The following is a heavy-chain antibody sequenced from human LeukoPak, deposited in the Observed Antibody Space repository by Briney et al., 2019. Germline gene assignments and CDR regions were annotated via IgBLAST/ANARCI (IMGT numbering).Heavy chain of an antibody. CDR2: ISGSGGST. V-gene: IGHV3-23*01. CDR1: GFTFSSYA. CDR3: AKAQTVLLWQRSAFDY. D-gene: IGHD3-10*01. J-gene: IGHJ4*02. Sequence: GRSLRLSCAASGFTFSSYAMSWVRQAPGKGLEWVSAISGSGGSTYYADSVKGRFTISRDNSKNTLYLQMNSLRAEDTAVYYCAKAQTVLLWQRSAFDYWGQGTLVTVSS.